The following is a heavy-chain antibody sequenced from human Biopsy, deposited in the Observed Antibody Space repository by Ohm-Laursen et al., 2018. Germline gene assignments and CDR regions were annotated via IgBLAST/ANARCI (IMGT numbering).Heavy chain of an antibody. CDR2: SIPLFNTA. CDR1: GGTFTNHA. D-gene: IGHD3-22*01. J-gene: IGHJ2*01. Sequence: SVKASCKASGGTFTNHAVGWVRQAPGQGLEWVGSSIPLFNTANYADKFQCRVTLTADKSTTTAYMELSSLRSEDTAIYYCARFPLGAYDDSGSYRAVEHWYFDLWGRGTLVTVSS. CDR3: ARFPLGAYDDSGSYRAVEHWYFDL. V-gene: IGHV1-69*06.